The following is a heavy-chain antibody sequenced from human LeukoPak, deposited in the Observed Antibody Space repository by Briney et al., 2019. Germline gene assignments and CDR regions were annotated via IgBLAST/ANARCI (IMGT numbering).Heavy chain of an antibody. V-gene: IGHV3-21*01. D-gene: IGHD5-18*01. CDR2: ISSSSSYI. Sequence: GGSLRLSCAASGFTFSSYSMNWVRQAPGKGLEWVSSISSSSSYIYYADSVKGRFTISRDNAKNSLYLQMNSLRAEDTAVYYCARDLVAHIVDTAMLFDYWGQGTLVTVSS. CDR3: ARDLVAHIVDTAMLFDY. CDR1: GFTFSSYS. J-gene: IGHJ4*02.